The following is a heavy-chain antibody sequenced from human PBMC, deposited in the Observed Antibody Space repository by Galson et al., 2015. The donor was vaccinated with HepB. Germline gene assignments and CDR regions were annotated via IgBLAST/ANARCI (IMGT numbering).Heavy chain of an antibody. Sequence: SVKVSCKASGYTFTSYGISWVRQAPGQRLEWMGWISAYNGNTNYAQKLQGRVTMTTDTSTSTAYMELRSLRSDDTAVYYCARAGWGDCSGGSCYDDGYYYYYGMDVWGQGTTVTVSS. J-gene: IGHJ6*02. D-gene: IGHD2-15*01. CDR3: ARAGWGDCSGGSCYDDGYYYYYGMDV. V-gene: IGHV1-18*04. CDR2: ISAYNGNT. CDR1: GYTFTSYG.